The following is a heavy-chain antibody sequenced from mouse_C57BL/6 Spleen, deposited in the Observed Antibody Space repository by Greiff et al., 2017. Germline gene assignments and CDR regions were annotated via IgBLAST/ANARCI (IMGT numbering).Heavy chain of an antibody. Sequence: QVQLQQPGAELVKPGASVKMSCKASGYTFTSYWITWVKQRPGQGLEWIGDIYPSSGSTNYNQKFKSKATLTVDTSSSPAYMQLSSLTSEDSAVYYWARRQSGYYGYAMDYWGQGTSVTVSS. V-gene: IGHV1-55*01. D-gene: IGHD2-1*01. CDR1: GYTFTSYW. CDR2: IYPSSGST. J-gene: IGHJ4*01. CDR3: ARRQSGYYGYAMDY.